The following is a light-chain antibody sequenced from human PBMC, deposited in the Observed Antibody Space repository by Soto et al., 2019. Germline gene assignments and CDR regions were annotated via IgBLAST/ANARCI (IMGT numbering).Light chain of an antibody. CDR3: CSYAGTTRV. CDR1: SSDIGGYNY. Sequence: QSALTQPPSVSGSPGQSVTISCTGTSSDIGGYNYVSWYQQLPGKAPKLMIYDVSKRPSGVPDRFSGSNSGNTASLTISGLQAEDEADYYCCSYAGTTRVFGTGTKVTVL. J-gene: IGLJ1*01. CDR2: DVS. V-gene: IGLV2-11*01.